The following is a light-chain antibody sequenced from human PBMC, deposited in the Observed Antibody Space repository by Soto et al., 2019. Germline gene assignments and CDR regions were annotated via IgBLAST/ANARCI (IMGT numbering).Light chain of an antibody. CDR2: DAS. V-gene: IGKV1-5*01. CDR1: QSISSW. Sequence: DIQMTQSPSTLSASVGDRVTITCRASQSISSWLAWYQQKPGKAPKLLIYDASSLESVVPSRFICSGSGTEFTLPISSLQPDDFATYYCQQYNSHSYTFGQWTKLQIK. J-gene: IGKJ2*01. CDR3: QQYNSHSYT.